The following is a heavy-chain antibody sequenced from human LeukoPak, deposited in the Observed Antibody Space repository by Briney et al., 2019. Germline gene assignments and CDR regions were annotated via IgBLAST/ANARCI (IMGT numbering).Heavy chain of an antibody. D-gene: IGHD2-15*01. CDR3: ARGGDCSGGSCNNWFDP. CDR2: IYYSGST. CDR1: GFSISSYY. Sequence: SETLSLTCTASGFSISSYYLSWIRQPPGKGLEWIGYIYYSGSTNYNPSLKSRVTISVDTSKNQFSLKLSSVTAADTAVYYCARGGDCSGGSCNNWFDPWGQGTLVTVSS. J-gene: IGHJ5*02. V-gene: IGHV4-59*01.